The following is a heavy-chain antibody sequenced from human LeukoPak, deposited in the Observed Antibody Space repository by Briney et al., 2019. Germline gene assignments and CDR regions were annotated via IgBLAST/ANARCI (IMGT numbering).Heavy chain of an antibody. CDR1: GYTFTSYA. D-gene: IGHD6-13*01. CDR3: ARSPGSPWSSSWYYFDY. CDR2: INAGNGNT. V-gene: IGHV1-3*01. J-gene: IGHJ4*02. Sequence: GASVTVSCKASGYTFTSYAMHWVRQAPGQRLEWMGWINAGNGNTKYSQKFQGRVTITGDTSASTAYMELSSLRSEDTAVYYCARSPGSPWSSSWYYFDYWGQGTLVTVSS.